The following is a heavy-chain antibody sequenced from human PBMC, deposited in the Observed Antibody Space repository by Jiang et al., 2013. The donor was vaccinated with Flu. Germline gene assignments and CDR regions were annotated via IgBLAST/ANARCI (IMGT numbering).Heavy chain of an antibody. V-gene: IGHV4-39*01. D-gene: IGHD3-22*01. CDR3: ARLHDTSGFLSGY. CDR2: IYYGGST. J-gene: IGHJ4*02. Sequence: WIGSIYYGGSTYYNPSLKSRVTISVDTSKNQVSLKLSSVTAADTAVYYCARLHDTSGFLSGYWGQGTLVTVSS.